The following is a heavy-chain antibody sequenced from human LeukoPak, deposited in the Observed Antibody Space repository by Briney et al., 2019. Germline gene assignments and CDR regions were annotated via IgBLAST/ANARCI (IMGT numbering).Heavy chain of an antibody. V-gene: IGHV4-59*01. D-gene: IGHD6-25*01. CDR3: AREDTSGTNLNWFDP. CDR1: GGSISPSY. CDR2: IYYSGST. Sequence: KPSETLSLTCTVSGGSISPSYWSWIRQPPGKGLDWIGHIYYSGSTNYNPSLKSRVTISVDTSKNQFSLKLSSVTAADTAVYYCAREDTSGTNLNWFDPWGQGTLVTVSS. J-gene: IGHJ5*02.